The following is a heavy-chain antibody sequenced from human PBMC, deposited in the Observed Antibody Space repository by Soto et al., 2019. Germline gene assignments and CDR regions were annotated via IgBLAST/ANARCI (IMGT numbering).Heavy chain of an antibody. CDR1: GYTFTSYG. V-gene: IGHV1-18*04. CDR2: ISAYNGNT. Sequence: QVQLVQSGAEVKKPGASVKVSCKASGYTFTSYGISWVRQAPGHGLEWMGWISAYNGNTNYAQKLQGRVTKTTDTSTSTAYMEPRSRRSDTTAVYYCARDDDSSGYRSGWFDPWGQGSLVTGSS. J-gene: IGHJ5*02. CDR3: ARDDDSSGYRSGWFDP. D-gene: IGHD3-22*01.